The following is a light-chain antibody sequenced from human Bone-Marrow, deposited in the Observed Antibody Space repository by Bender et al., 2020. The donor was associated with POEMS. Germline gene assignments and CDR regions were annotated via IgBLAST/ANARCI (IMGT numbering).Light chain of an antibody. Sequence: SALTQPASVSGSPGQSITISCTGTSSDIGGYDYVSWYQQHPAKAPKLIIYDVNDRPSGVSSRFSGSKSGNTASLTISGLQSEDEADYYCAVWDDSLNGWVFGGGTKLTVL. V-gene: IGLV2-14*03. CDR2: DVN. CDR3: AVWDDSLNGWV. CDR1: SSDIGGYDY. J-gene: IGLJ3*02.